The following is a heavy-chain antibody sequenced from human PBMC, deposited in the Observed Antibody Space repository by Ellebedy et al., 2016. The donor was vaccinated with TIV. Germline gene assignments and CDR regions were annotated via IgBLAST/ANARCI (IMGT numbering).Heavy chain of an antibody. CDR3: ARDVSSSSPFFDY. CDR2: IWYDGSNK. D-gene: IGHD2-2*01. CDR1: GFTFSSYG. Sequence: GESLKISCAASGFTFSSYGMHWVRQAPGMGLEWVAVIWYDGSNKYYADSVKGRFTISRDNSKNTLYLQMNSLRAEGTAVYYCARDVSSSSPFFDYWGQGTLVTVSS. J-gene: IGHJ4*02. V-gene: IGHV3-33*08.